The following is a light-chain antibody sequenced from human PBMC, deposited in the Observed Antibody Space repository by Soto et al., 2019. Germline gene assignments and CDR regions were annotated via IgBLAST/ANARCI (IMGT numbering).Light chain of an antibody. CDR3: AAWDDRRNGYV. CDR2: SNN. J-gene: IGLJ1*01. CDR1: SSNIGVNT. Sequence: QSVLTQPPSASETPGQRVTIYCSGSSSNIGVNTVNWYQQLPGTAPKPLIYSNNQRPSGVPDRFSASKSGTSASLAISGLQSEDEADYYCAAWDDRRNGYVFGPGTTLTVL. V-gene: IGLV1-44*01.